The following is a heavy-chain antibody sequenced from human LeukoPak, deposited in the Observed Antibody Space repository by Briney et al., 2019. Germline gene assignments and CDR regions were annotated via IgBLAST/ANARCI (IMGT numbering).Heavy chain of an antibody. D-gene: IGHD4-17*01. CDR3: ARSRYGDYTFYYYSYMDV. CDR2: INHIGST. Sequence: SETLSLTCAVYGGSFSAYYDYWSWIRQPPGKGLEWVGEINHIGSTNYDPSLKSRVNISVDTSKNQFSLKLSSVTAADTAVYYCARSRYGDYTFYYYSYMDVWGKGTTVTISS. J-gene: IGHJ6*03. CDR1: GGSFSAYY. V-gene: IGHV4-34*01.